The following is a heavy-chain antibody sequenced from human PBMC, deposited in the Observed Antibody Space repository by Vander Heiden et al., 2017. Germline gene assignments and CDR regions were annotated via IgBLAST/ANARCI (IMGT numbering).Heavy chain of an antibody. J-gene: IGHJ4*02. CDR3: VKDPYDSSGYYDY. D-gene: IGHD3-22*01. Sequence: EVQLLESGGGLVQPGGSLRLSCRASVFTFSSYAMSWVRQAPGKGLDCVSAISGNGASTYYGDSVKGRFTISRDNSQNTLYLQMNRLRAEDTAVYYCVKDPYDSSGYYDYWGQGILVTVSS. V-gene: IGHV3-23*01. CDR2: ISGNGAST. CDR1: VFTFSSYA.